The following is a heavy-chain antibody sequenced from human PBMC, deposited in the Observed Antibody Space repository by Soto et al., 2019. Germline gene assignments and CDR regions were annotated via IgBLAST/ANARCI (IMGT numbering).Heavy chain of an antibody. CDR3: ARDGSTSWYSYDYHGMDV. V-gene: IGHV3-7*05. CDR1: GFTFRTYW. D-gene: IGHD5-18*01. CDR2: INQDGSEK. Sequence: EVQLVESGGGLVQPGGSLRLSCGASGFTFRTYWLRWVRQGPGEGLEWVANINQDGSEKNYVDSVKGRFTISRDNAKNSLYLQMSSLRAEDTALYYCARDGSTSWYSYDYHGMDVWGQGTTVTVSS. J-gene: IGHJ6*02.